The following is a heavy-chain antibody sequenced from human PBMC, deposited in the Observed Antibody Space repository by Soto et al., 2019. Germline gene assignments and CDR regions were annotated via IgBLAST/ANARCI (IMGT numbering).Heavy chain of an antibody. CDR2: IIPIFGTA. CDR1: GYTFSDYY. Sequence: SVKVSCKASGYTFSDYYIHWVRQAPGQGLEWMGGIIPIFGTANYAQKFQGRVTITADESTSTAYMELSSLRSEDTAVYYCARGYYDSSGYYYYYYYGMDVWGQGSTGTVS. CDR3: ARGYYDSSGYYYYYYYGMDV. D-gene: IGHD3-22*01. J-gene: IGHJ6*02. V-gene: IGHV1-69*13.